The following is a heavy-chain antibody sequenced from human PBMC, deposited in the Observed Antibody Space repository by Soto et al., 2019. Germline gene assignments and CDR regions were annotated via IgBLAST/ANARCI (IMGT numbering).Heavy chain of an antibody. J-gene: IGHJ6*02. V-gene: IGHV1-69*01. CDR2: IIPIFGTA. D-gene: IGHD6-6*01. CDR1: GGTFSSYA. Sequence: QVQLVQSGAEVKKPGSSVKVSCTASGGTFSSYAISWVRQAPGQGLEWMGGIIPIFGTANYAQKFQGRVTITADESTSTAYMELSSLRSEDTAVYYCARGRDSSSRTYYGMDVWGQGTTVTVSS. CDR3: ARGRDSSSRTYYGMDV.